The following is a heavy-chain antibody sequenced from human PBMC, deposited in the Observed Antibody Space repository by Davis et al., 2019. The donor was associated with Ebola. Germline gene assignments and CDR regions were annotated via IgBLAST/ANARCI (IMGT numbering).Heavy chain of an antibody. J-gene: IGHJ3*02. V-gene: IGHV3-7*01. CDR3: ARSGSYDAFDI. Sequence: GESLKISCAASGFTFSSYWMSWVRQAPGKGLEWVANIKQDGSEKYYVDSVKGRFTISRDNAKNSLYLQMNSLRAEDTAVYYCARSGSYDAFDIWGQGTMVTVSS. CDR1: GFTFSSYW. D-gene: IGHD1-26*01. CDR2: IKQDGSEK.